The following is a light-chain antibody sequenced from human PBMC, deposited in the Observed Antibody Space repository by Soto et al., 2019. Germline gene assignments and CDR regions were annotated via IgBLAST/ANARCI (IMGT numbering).Light chain of an antibody. CDR3: SSFTIITTYV. CDR1: SSDVGGYNY. J-gene: IGLJ1*01. Sequence: SVLTQPAPVSGSPGQSITISCTGTSSDVGGYNYVSWYQQHPGKAPKLMIYDVNNRPSGVSNRFSGSKSGNTASLTISGLQAEDEADYYCSSFTIITTYVFGTGTKVTVL. CDR2: DVN. V-gene: IGLV2-14*01.